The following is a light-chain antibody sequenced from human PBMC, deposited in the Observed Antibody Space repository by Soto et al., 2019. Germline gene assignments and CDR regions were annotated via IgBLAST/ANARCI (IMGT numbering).Light chain of an antibody. J-gene: IGKJ1*01. CDR3: QQLNSYPWT. Sequence: DIQMTQSPSSLSASVGDRVTITCRASQGIRSYLAWYQQQRGKAPKLXIYAASPLQSGVRSRFSGSGAGTEFTLTISSLQHEDFATSYCQQLNSYPWTFGQGTKVDIK. V-gene: IGKV1-9*01. CDR2: AAS. CDR1: QGIRSY.